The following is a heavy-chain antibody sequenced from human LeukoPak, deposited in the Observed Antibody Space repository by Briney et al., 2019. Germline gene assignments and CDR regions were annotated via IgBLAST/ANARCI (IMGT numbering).Heavy chain of an antibody. Sequence: ASVKVSCKASGYTFTSYDINWVRQATGQGLEWMGWMNPNSGNTNYAQKFQGRVTITTDESTSTAYMELSSLRSEDTAVYYCARGLYGDYVSIYFDYWGQGTLVTVSS. J-gene: IGHJ4*02. V-gene: IGHV1-8*03. D-gene: IGHD4-17*01. CDR3: ARGLYGDYVSIYFDY. CDR2: MNPNSGNT. CDR1: GYTFTSYD.